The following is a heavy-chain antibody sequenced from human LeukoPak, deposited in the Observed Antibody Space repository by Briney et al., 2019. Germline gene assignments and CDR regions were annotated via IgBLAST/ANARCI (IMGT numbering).Heavy chain of an antibody. CDR1: RYTFTGYY. J-gene: IGHJ5*02. D-gene: IGHD3-22*01. Sequence: AASVKVSCKASRYTFTGYYMHWVRQAPGQGLEWMGWINLISGGTNYAQKFQVRVTMTRDTSISTAYMELSRLRSDDTAVYYCARGLDYYESSGYYGDYNWFDPWGQGTLVTVSS. CDR2: INLISGGT. V-gene: IGHV1-2*02. CDR3: ARGLDYYESSGYYGDYNWFDP.